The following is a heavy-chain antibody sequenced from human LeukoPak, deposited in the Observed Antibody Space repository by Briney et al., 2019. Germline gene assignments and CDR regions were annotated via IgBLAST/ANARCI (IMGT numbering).Heavy chain of an antibody. CDR2: ISGSGGST. Sequence: PGGSLRLSCAASGFTFSSYAMSWVRQAPGKGLEWVSAISGSGGSTHYADSVKGRFTISRDNSKNTLYLQMNSLRAEDTAVYYCAKASYSSSDYFDYWGQGTLVTVSS. D-gene: IGHD6-6*01. V-gene: IGHV3-23*01. CDR3: AKASYSSSDYFDY. J-gene: IGHJ4*02. CDR1: GFTFSSYA.